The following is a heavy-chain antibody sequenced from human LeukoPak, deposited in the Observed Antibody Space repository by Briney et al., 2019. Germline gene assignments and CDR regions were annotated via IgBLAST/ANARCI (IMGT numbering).Heavy chain of an antibody. Sequence: KPSETLSLTCIVSGGSINNYYWSWIRQPPGKGLEWIGYIYYSGSTNSNPSLKSRVIISVDTSTNQLSLKLHSVTAADTAVYYCARDQLGSVGEYWGRGTLVTVSS. J-gene: IGHJ4*02. D-gene: IGHD1-26*01. CDR2: IYYSGST. CDR1: GGSINNYY. V-gene: IGHV4-59*01. CDR3: ARDQLGSVGEY.